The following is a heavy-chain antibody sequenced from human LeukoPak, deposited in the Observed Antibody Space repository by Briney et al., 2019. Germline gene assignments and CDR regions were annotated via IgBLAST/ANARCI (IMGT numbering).Heavy chain of an antibody. CDR2: ISGYNGKT. J-gene: IGHJ4*02. CDR1: GYPFTSFG. CDR3: ARDRVYDYSNPRGFDY. D-gene: IGHD4-11*01. V-gene: IGHV1-18*03. Sequence: ASVRVSCKASGYPFTSFGISWVRQAPGQGLEWMGWISGYNGKTNYAQNLQGRVTMTTDTSTSTAYVELGSLRSDDMAVYYCARDRVYDYSNPRGFDYRGQGTLVTVSS.